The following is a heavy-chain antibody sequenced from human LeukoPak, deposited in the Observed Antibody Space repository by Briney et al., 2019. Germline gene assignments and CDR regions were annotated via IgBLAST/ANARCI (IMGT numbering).Heavy chain of an antibody. CDR2: IDPDGNT. V-gene: IGHV3-74*01. CDR1: GFTLSNSW. Sequence: GGSLRLSCAASGFTLSNSWMHWVRQAPGKGLVWVSRIDPDGNTDYADSVKGRFTISRDNAKNSLYLQMNSLRAEDTAVYYCARDRPVGATLDYWGQGTLVTVSS. D-gene: IGHD1-26*01. J-gene: IGHJ4*02. CDR3: ARDRPVGATLDY.